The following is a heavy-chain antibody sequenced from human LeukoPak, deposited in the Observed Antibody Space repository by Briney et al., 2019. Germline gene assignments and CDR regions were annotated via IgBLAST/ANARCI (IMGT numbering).Heavy chain of an antibody. CDR1: GGSISDYY. CDR3: ARDRVGSSSTPYYHYYMDV. J-gene: IGHJ6*03. CDR2: IYCSGST. Sequence: SETLSLTCTVSGGSISDYYWSWIRQPPGKGLEWIGYIYCSGSTNYNPSLKSRVTISVDTSKNQFSLKLSSVTAADTAVYYCARDRVGSSSTPYYHYYMDVWGKGTTVTVSS. V-gene: IGHV4-59*01. D-gene: IGHD6-13*01.